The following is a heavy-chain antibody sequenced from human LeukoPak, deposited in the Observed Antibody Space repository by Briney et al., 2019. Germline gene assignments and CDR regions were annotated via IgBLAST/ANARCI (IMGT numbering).Heavy chain of an antibody. CDR3: ARWWDDGSGYSYLYGMDV. CDR1: GGTFSSYA. D-gene: IGHD3-22*01. CDR2: IIPSGGST. J-gene: IGHJ6*02. V-gene: IGHV1-46*01. Sequence: ASVKVSCKASGGTFSSYAISWVRQAPGQGLEWMGIIIPSGGSTSYAQKFQGRVNMTRDTSTSTVYMELSSLRSEDTAVYYCARWWDDGSGYSYLYGMDVWGQGTTVTVSS.